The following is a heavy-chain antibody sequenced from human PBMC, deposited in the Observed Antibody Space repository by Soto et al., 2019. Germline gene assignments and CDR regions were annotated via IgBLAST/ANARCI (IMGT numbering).Heavy chain of an antibody. CDR2: ISYDGNNK. D-gene: IGHD6-19*01. CDR1: GFTFSSYA. J-gene: IGHJ1*01. V-gene: IGHV3-30-3*01. Sequence: LRLSCAASGFTFSSYAMHWVRQAPGKGLEWVAVISYDGNNKYYADSVKGRFTISRDNSKNTLYLQMHSLRAEDTAVYYCARDGSGWFGYFQHWGQGSLVTVSS. CDR3: ARDGSGWFGYFQH.